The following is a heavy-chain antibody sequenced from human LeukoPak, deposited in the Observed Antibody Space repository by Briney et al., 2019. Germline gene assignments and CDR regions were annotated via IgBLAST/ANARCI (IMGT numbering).Heavy chain of an antibody. CDR3: ARLLPIAAAGGHYFDY. J-gene: IGHJ4*02. CDR2: IYYRGST. Sequence: PSETRSLTCNVSGGSFISGIYYWGWVRQPPGKGLEWISSIYYRGSTYYNQSLKSRVTISVDTSKKQFSLKVTSVTAADTAVYYCARLLPIAAAGGHYFDYWAREPWSPSPQ. CDR1: GGSFISGIYY. D-gene: IGHD6-13*01. V-gene: IGHV4-39*01.